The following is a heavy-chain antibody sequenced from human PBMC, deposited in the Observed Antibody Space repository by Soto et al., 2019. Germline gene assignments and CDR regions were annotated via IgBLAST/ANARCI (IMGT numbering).Heavy chain of an antibody. V-gene: IGHV1-18*01. J-gene: IGHJ5*02. CDR1: GYIFNNYA. CDR3: ARDLSSGWFDH. CDR2: MNVYNGHT. Sequence: QVQLVQSGAEVKKPGASVKVSCKASGYIFNNYAISWVRQAPGRGLEWMGWMNVYNGHTKYAQKVQGRLTMTTDTSTSTAYMELRNLRSDDTAVYYCARDLSSGWFDHWGQGTLVTVSS. D-gene: IGHD6-19*01.